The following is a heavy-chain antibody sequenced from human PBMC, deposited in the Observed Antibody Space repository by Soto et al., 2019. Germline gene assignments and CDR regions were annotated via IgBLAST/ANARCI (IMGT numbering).Heavy chain of an antibody. CDR2: IYWDDDK. CDR1: GFSISTRGVG. J-gene: IGHJ4*02. V-gene: IGHV2-5*02. Sequence: QITLKESGPTRVKPTQTLTLTCTFSGFSISTRGVGVGWFRQPPGKALERLALIYWDDDKRYSPSLKSRLTITKDTSKNQVVPTMTNIDTVDTATYYCAHRACLQVNWNGGYFAYWGQGALVTVSS. D-gene: IGHD1-1*01. CDR3: AHRACLQVNWNGGYFAY.